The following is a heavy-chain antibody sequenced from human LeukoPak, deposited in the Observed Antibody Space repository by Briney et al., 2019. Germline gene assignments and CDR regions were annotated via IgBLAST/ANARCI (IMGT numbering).Heavy chain of an antibody. Sequence: SETLSLTCTVSGGSISSGSYYWSWIRQPAGKGLEWIGRIYTSGSTNYNPSLKSRVTISVDTSKNQFSLKLSSVTAADTAVYYCARSSGSYYNGHLDYWGQGTLVTVSS. D-gene: IGHD3-10*01. CDR2: IYTSGST. V-gene: IGHV4-61*02. J-gene: IGHJ4*02. CDR3: ARSSGSYYNGHLDY. CDR1: GGSISSGSYY.